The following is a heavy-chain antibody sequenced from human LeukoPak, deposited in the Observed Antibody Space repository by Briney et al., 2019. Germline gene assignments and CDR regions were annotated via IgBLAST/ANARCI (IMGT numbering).Heavy chain of an antibody. CDR3: AKDRPCTSCYLGWFDP. J-gene: IGHJ5*02. V-gene: IGHV3-30*02. Sequence: GGSLRLSCAASGFTFSTYGMHWVRQAPGSGLEWVAFIQSDGGNRNYADSVKGRFTISRDNSKDTVYLQMNSLRAEDTAVYYCAKDRPCTSCYLGWFDPWGQGTLVTVSS. D-gene: IGHD2-2*01. CDR2: IQSDGGNR. CDR1: GFTFSTYG.